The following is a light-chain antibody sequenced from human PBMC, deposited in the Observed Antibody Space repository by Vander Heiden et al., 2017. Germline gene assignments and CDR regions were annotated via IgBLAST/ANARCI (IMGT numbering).Light chain of an antibody. CDR3: ASWDDSMSVGL. Sequence: SVLPQPPSASGPPGQRVTIFCSVSSSNIGARHVTWFQQFPGTAPIVVFYGTSQSPSGGHDRCSGSRSGTSATLAISGLRSYDGDDDYCASWDDSMSVGLFGGGTRLTVL. V-gene: IGLV1-47*01. CDR2: GTS. J-gene: IGLJ3*02. CDR1: SSNIGARH.